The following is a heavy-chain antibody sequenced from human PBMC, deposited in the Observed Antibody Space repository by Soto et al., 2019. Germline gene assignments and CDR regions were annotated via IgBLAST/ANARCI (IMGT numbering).Heavy chain of an antibody. CDR3: ARDWGDDGDYGVPLDP. V-gene: IGHV1-18*01. Sequence: QVQLVQSGAEVKKPGASVKVSCKASGYMFSSYGISWVRQAPGQGLEWMGWISVYNGNTNYAQKFQGRVTLTTETSTSTAYMELRRLRSDDTAVYYCARDWGDDGDYGVPLDPWGQGTLVTVSS. CDR1: GYMFSSYG. CDR2: ISVYNGNT. D-gene: IGHD4-17*01. J-gene: IGHJ5*02.